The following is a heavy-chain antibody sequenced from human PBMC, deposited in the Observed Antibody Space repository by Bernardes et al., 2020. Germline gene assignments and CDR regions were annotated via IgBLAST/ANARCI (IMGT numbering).Heavy chain of an antibody. D-gene: IGHD3-22*01. CDR3: ARGILYYDSSGYYVY. CDR1: GFTFSSYS. J-gene: IGHJ4*02. CDR2: ISSSSSYI. Sequence: GGSLRLSCAASGFTFSSYSMNWVRQAPGKGLEWVSSISSSSSYIYYADSVKGRFTISRDNAKNSLYLQMNSLRAEDTAVYYCARGILYYDSSGYYVYWGQGTLVTVSS. V-gene: IGHV3-21*01.